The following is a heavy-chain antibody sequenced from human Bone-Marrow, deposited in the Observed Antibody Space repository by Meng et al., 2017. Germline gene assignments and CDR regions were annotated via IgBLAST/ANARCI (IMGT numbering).Heavy chain of an antibody. Sequence: SETLSLTCTVSGGSVSSGSYYWSWIRQPPGKGLEWIGYIYYSGSTNYNPSLKSRVTISVDTSKNQFSLKLSSVTAADTAVYYCARLAYYFDYSGLTADYWGQGMLVTVSS. J-gene: IGHJ4*02. V-gene: IGHV4-61*01. CDR2: IYYSGST. CDR3: ARLAYYFDYSGLTADY. CDR1: GGSVSSGSYY. D-gene: IGHD3-22*01.